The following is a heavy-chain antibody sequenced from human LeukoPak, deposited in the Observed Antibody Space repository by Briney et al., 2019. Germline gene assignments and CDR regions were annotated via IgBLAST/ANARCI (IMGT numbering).Heavy chain of an antibody. J-gene: IGHJ3*02. V-gene: IGHV4-39*01. CDR2: IYYSGTT. CDR1: GFTFSSYW. Sequence: GSLRLSCAASGFTFSSYWMSWVRQPPGKGLEWIGTIYYSGTTYYNPSLKSRVTISVDTSRNQFSLKLSSVTATDTAVYYCARMIGDDAFDIWGQGTMVTVSS. CDR3: ARMIGDDAFDI. D-gene: IGHD3-22*01.